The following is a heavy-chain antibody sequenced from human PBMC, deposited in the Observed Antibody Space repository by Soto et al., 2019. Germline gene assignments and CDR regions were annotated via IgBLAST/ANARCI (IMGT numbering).Heavy chain of an antibody. CDR2: IYPSGAT. J-gene: IGHJ2*01. Sequence: QVLLQEPGPGLVKPSETLSLTCTVSGGSVSSYYWSWIRQPPGKGLESMGYIYPSGATNYNPSLKSRVTISVDTSSNQLSLNLSPVTAADTAVYYCARLSGDRARYWYFDLWGRGTLVNVSS. D-gene: IGHD3-10*01. CDR3: ARLSGDRARYWYFDL. CDR1: GGSVSSYY. V-gene: IGHV4-59*08.